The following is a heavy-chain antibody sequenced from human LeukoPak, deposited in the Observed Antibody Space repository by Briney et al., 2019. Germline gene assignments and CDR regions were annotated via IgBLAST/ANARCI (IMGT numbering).Heavy chain of an antibody. CDR2: IRSKAYGGTT. D-gene: IGHD3-22*01. Sequence: GGSLRLSSTASGFTFGDYAMSWVRQAPGKGLEWVGFIRSKAYGGTTEYAASVKGRFTISRDDSKSIAYLQMNSLKTEDTAVYYCTISPASYDSSGYSIDYWGQGTLVTVSS. CDR3: TISPASYDSSGYSIDY. J-gene: IGHJ4*02. V-gene: IGHV3-49*04. CDR1: GFTFGDYA.